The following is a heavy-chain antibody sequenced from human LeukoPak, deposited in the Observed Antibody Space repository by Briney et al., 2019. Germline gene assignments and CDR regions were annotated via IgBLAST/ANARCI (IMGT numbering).Heavy chain of an antibody. Sequence: SQTLSLTCTVSGGSISSGGYYWSWIRQHPGKGLEWIGYIYYSGSTYYNPSLKSRVTISVDTSKNQLSLKLSSVTAADTAVYYCARAPTDDYGGNYYYYYGMDVWGQGTTVTVSS. CDR2: IYYSGST. V-gene: IGHV4-31*03. J-gene: IGHJ6*02. D-gene: IGHD4-23*01. CDR3: ARAPTDDYGGNYYYYYGMDV. CDR1: GGSISSGGYY.